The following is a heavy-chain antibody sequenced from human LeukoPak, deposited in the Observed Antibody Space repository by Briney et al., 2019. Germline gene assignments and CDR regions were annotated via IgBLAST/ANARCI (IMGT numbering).Heavy chain of an antibody. CDR3: AKDTIVGYDFWSGYFAY. CDR2: ISGDGGST. CDR1: GFTFTSYA. Sequence: GGSLRLSCAASGFTFTSYAMSWVRQAPGKGLEWVSLISGDGGSTYYADSVKGRFTISRDNSKNSLYLQMNSLRTEDTALYYCAKDTIVGYDFWSGYFAYWGQGTLVTVSS. J-gene: IGHJ4*02. V-gene: IGHV3-43*02. D-gene: IGHD3-3*01.